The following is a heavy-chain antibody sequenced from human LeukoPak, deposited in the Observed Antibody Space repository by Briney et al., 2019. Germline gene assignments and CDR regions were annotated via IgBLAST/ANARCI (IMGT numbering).Heavy chain of an antibody. Sequence: GASVKVSCKASGCTFSSYAISWVRQAPGQGLEWMGRIIPILGITNYAQKFQGRVTVTADKSTSTAYMELSSLRSEDTAVYYCARDHYVDSSAYFVYWGEGTLVTVSS. V-gene: IGHV1-69*04. J-gene: IGHJ4*02. CDR2: IIPILGIT. CDR1: GCTFSSYA. CDR3: ARDHYVDSSAYFVY. D-gene: IGHD3-22*01.